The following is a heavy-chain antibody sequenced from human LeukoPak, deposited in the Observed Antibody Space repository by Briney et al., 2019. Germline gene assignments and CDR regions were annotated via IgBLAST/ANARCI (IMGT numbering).Heavy chain of an antibody. V-gene: IGHV4-39*07. CDR2: INHSGST. CDR3: ARGFIDSDYYYYYGMDV. J-gene: IGHJ6*02. CDR1: GGSISSSSYY. D-gene: IGHD3-16*02. Sequence: SETLSLTCTVSGGSISSSSYYWSWIRQPPGKGLEWIGEINHSGSTNYNPSLKSRVTISVDTSKNQFSLKLSSVTAADTAVYHCARGFIDSDYYYYYGMDVWGQGTTVTVSS.